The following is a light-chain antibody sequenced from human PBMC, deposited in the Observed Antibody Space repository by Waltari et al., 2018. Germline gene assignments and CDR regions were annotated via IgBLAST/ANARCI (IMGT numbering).Light chain of an antibody. CDR3: FLSYSGARV. V-gene: IGLV7-46*01. CDR1: TGAVTTGHS. J-gene: IGLJ3*02. Sequence: QAVVTQEPSLTVSPGGTVTLTCGPRTGAVTTGHSPYWFQQKPGQAPKTLIYDTTDRHSWTPARFSGSLVGDKAALTLSGAQPEDEADYYCFLSYSGARVFGGGTKLTVL. CDR2: DTT.